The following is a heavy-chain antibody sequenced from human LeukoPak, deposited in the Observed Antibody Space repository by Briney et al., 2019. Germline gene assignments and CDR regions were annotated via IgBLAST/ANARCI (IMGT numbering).Heavy chain of an antibody. D-gene: IGHD6-19*01. CDR3: ARGTPSSSGWLYYGMDV. CDR2: ISYDGSNK. J-gene: IGHJ6*02. V-gene: IGHV3-30-3*01. CDR1: GFTFSSYA. Sequence: GGSLRLSCAASGFTFSSYAMHWVRQAPGKGLEWVAVISYDGSNKYYADSVKGRFTISRDNSKNTLYLQMNSLRAEDTAVYYCARGTPSSSGWLYYGMDVWGQGPRSPSP.